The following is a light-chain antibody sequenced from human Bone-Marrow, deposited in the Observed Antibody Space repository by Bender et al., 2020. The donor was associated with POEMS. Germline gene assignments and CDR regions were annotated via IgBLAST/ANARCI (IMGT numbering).Light chain of an antibody. CDR2: EVT. V-gene: IGLV2-23*02. CDR3: CSYADSSTWV. Sequence: QSALTQPASVSGSPGQSITISCTGTSSDVGDYNFVSWYQQHPGKTPKLILYEVTERPSGVSNRFSGSKSGHTVSLTISGLQAEDEADYYCCSYADSSTWVFGGGTKLTVL. J-gene: IGLJ3*02. CDR1: SSDVGDYNF.